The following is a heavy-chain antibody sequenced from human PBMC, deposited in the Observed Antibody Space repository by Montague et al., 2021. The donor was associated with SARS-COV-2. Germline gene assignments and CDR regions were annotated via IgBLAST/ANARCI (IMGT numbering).Heavy chain of an antibody. CDR3: ARLGDGVVPSPILGVGPYYSYYYMDV. J-gene: IGHJ6*03. Sequence: SETLSLTCAVHGGSFSTYSWKWIRQPPGKGLEWIGEIHHGGSTNYNPSLKSRVTISADTSKNQFSLKLTSVAAADTAVYYRARLGDGVVPSPILGVGPYYSYYYMDVWGKGTTVTVSS. V-gene: IGHV4-34*01. D-gene: IGHD3-10*01. CDR2: IHHGGST. CDR1: GGSFSTYS.